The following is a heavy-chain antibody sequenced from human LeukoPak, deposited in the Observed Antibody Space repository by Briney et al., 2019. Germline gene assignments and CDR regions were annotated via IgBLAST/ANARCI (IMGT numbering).Heavy chain of an antibody. D-gene: IGHD6-13*01. CDR1: GGSISSGDYY. CDR2: IYYSGST. V-gene: IGHV4-30-4*01. Sequence: PSQTLSLTCTVSGGSISSGDYYWSWIRQPPGKGLEWIGYIYYSGSTYYNPSLKSRVTISVDTSKNQFSLKLSSVTAADTAVYYCARAPGYSSSWYIFSGKYYFDYWGQGTLVTVSS. J-gene: IGHJ4*02. CDR3: ARAPGYSSSWYIFSGKYYFDY.